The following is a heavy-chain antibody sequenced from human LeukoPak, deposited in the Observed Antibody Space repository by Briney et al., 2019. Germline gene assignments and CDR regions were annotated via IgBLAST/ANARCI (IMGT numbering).Heavy chain of an antibody. CDR3: ARQENIVVVPAATWFDP. V-gene: IGHV4-59*01. Sequence: PSETLSLTCTVSGGSISSYYWSWIRQPPGKGLEWIGYIYYSGSTNYNPSLKSRVTISVDTSKNQFSLKLSSVTAADTAVYYCARQENIVVVPAATWFDPWGQGTLVTVSS. CDR2: IYYSGST. J-gene: IGHJ5*02. D-gene: IGHD2-2*01. CDR1: GGSISSYY.